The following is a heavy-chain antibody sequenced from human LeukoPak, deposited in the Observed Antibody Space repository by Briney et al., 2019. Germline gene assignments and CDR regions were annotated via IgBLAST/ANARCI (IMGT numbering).Heavy chain of an antibody. CDR3: ARGRGSYSGWPFQH. V-gene: IGHV4-34*01. J-gene: IGHJ1*01. Sequence: PSETLSLTCAVYGGSFSGYYWSWIRQPPGKGLEWIGEINHSGSTNYNPSLKSRVTISVDTSKNQFSLKLSSVTAADTAVCYCARGRGSYSGWPFQHWGQGTLVTVSS. CDR1: GGSFSGYY. CDR2: INHSGST. D-gene: IGHD6-19*01.